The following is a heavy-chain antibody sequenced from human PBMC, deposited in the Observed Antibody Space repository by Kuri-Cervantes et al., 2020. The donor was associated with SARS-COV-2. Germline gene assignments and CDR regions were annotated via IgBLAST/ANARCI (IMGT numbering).Heavy chain of an antibody. Sequence: ASVKVSCKASGYTFTSYYMHWVRQAPGQGLEWMGIINPSGGSTSYAQKFQGRVTITADESTSTAYMELSSLRSEDTAVYYCASLAVAGIGAGGYFDYWGQGTLVTVSS. D-gene: IGHD6-19*01. CDR2: INPSGGST. V-gene: IGHV1-46*01. CDR3: ASLAVAGIGAGGYFDY. J-gene: IGHJ4*02. CDR1: GYTFTSYY.